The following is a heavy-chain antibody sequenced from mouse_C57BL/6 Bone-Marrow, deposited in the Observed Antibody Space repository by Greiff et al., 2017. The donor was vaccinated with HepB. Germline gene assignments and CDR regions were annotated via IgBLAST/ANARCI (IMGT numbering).Heavy chain of an antibody. Sequence: EVQLQQSGAELVRPGASVKLSCTASGFNIKDDYMHWVKQRPEQGLEWIGWIDPENGDTEYASKFQGKATITADTSSNTAYLQLSSLTSEDTAVYYCTTYYYYYWGQGTTLTVSS. V-gene: IGHV14-4*01. CDR3: TTYYYYY. CDR2: IDPENGDT. J-gene: IGHJ2*01. D-gene: IGHD1-1*01. CDR1: GFNIKDDY.